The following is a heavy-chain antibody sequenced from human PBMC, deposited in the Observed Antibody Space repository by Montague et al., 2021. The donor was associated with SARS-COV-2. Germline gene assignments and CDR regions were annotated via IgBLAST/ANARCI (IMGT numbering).Heavy chain of an antibody. CDR3: SARAGYYYDMDV. CDR1: GFTVSSNN. J-gene: IGHJ6*02. Sequence: SLRLSCAASGFTVSSNNMSWVRQAPGKGLEWVSVIYSGGSKQYADSAKCRFTISRDKSNYTLHLQMNSLSAEDTAVYYYSARAGYYYDMDVWGQGTSVTVSS. V-gene: IGHV3-66*01. CDR2: IYSGGSK.